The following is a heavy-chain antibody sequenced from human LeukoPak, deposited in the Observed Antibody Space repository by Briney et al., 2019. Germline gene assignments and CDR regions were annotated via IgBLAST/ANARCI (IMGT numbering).Heavy chain of an antibody. V-gene: IGHV3-7*04. J-gene: IGHJ4*02. D-gene: IGHD3-3*01. CDR3: ARDPCWNFDY. CDR2: INPDGSEK. Sequence: PGGSLRLSCEASGFTFSASWVIWVRQVPGKGLEWVAKINPDGSEKSYVESVKGRFTISRDNAKNSLYLQMNSLRVEDTAVYYCARDPCWNFDYWGQGTLVTVSS. CDR1: GFTFSASW.